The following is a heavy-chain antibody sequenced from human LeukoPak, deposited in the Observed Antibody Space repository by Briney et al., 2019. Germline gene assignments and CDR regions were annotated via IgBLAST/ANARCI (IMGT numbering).Heavy chain of an antibody. CDR2: IYPGDSDT. V-gene: IGHV5-51*01. D-gene: IGHD3-10*01. Sequence: GESLKSSCKGSGYSFTNYWIGWVRQMPGKGLEWMGIIYPGDSDTRYCPSFQGQVTITADKSISTAYLQWSSLEASDTAIYYCARPMLPGVINAFDIWGQGTMVTVSS. CDR3: ARPMLPGVINAFDI. CDR1: GYSFTNYW. J-gene: IGHJ3*02.